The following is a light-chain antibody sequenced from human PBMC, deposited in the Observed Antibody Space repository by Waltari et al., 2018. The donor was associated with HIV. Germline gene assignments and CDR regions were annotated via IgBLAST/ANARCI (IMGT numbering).Light chain of an antibody. V-gene: IGLV1-44*01. CDR1: RSNIGSNA. CDR2: NSN. Sequence: QSVLTQPPSASGTPGQRVTISCSGRRSNIGSNAVTWYQQLPGTAPTLLIYNSNQRPAGVPDRFAGSKSGTSASLAISGLQSEDEGAYYCAAWDDGLNALFGGGTKLTV. J-gene: IGLJ2*01. CDR3: AAWDDGLNAL.